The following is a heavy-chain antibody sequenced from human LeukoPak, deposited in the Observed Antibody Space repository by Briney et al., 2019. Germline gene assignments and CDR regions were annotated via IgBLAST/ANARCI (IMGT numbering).Heavy chain of an antibody. Sequence: SETLSLTCTVSGGSISSYYWSWIRQPPGKGLEWIGYIDYSGSTIHNPSLKSRVTISVNTSKNQFSLQLTSVTAADTAVYYCASLRSGRDYSHWYFDLWGRGTLVTVSS. V-gene: IGHV4-59*01. CDR2: IDYSGST. D-gene: IGHD2-21*02. CDR1: GGSISSYY. J-gene: IGHJ2*01. CDR3: ASLRSGRDYSHWYFDL.